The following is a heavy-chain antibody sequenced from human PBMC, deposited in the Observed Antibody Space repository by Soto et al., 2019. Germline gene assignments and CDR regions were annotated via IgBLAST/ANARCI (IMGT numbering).Heavy chain of an antibody. CDR3: ARLIAAAGPDGMDV. D-gene: IGHD6-13*01. CDR1: GGTFSSYA. CDR2: IIPIFGTA. V-gene: IGHV1-69*13. Sequence: SVKVSCKASGGTFSSYAISWVRQAPGQGLEWMGGIIPIFGTANYAQKFQGRVTITADESTSTAYMELGSLRSEDTAVYYCARLIAAAGPDGMDVWGQGTTVTVSS. J-gene: IGHJ6*02.